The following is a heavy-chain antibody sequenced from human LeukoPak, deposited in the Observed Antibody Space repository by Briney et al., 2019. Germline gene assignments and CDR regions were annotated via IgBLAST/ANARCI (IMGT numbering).Heavy chain of an antibody. CDR2: IDPHRGGT. D-gene: IGHD3-22*01. CDR3: AREYYDSSGTKYAFDI. Sequence: ASVKVSCKASGYTFIDYYIHWVRQAPGQGLEWMGCIDPHRGGTKYAQKLQGRVTMTRDTSISTAYMELTRLRSDDTAMFYCAREYYDSSGTKYAFDIWGQGTMVTVSS. J-gene: IGHJ3*02. V-gene: IGHV1-2*02. CDR1: GYTFIDYY.